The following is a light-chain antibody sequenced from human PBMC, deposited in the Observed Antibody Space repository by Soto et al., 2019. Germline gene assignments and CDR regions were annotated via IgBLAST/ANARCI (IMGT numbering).Light chain of an antibody. CDR3: QQRSNWRT. V-gene: IGKV3-11*01. J-gene: IGKJ4*01. CDR2: DAS. CDR1: QSVSSY. Sequence: EIVLTQSPATLSLSPGERATLSCRASQSVSSYLAWYQQKPGQAPRLLIYDASNRATGIPARFSASGSGTDFTLKLSSLEPEDFAVYYCQQRSNWRTFGGGTKVEIK.